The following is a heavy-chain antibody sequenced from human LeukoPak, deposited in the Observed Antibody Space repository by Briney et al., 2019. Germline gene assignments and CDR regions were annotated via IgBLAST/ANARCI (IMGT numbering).Heavy chain of an antibody. CDR1: GFTFGSYA. J-gene: IGHJ4*02. D-gene: IGHD6-13*01. V-gene: IGHV3-23*01. CDR2: ISGSGGST. Sequence: GGSLRLSCAASGFTFGSYAMSWVRQAPGEGLEWVSAISGSGGSTYYADSVKGRFTISRDNSKNTLYLQMNSLRAEDTAVYYCAKVAAAVDYFDYWGQGTLVTVSS. CDR3: AKVAAAVDYFDY.